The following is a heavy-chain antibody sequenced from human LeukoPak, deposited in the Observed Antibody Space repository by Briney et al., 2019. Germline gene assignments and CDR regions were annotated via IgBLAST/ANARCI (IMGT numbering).Heavy chain of an antibody. V-gene: IGHV1-2*02. J-gene: IGHJ6*02. D-gene: IGHD4-17*01. CDR3: ATLRITVTTDYYYGMDV. Sequence: ASVKVSCKASGYTFTGYYMHWVRQAPGQGLEWMGWINPNSGGTNYAQKFQGRVTMTRDTSISTAYMELSRLRSDDTAVYYCATLRITVTTDYYYGMDVWGQGTTVTVS. CDR1: GYTFTGYY. CDR2: INPNSGGT.